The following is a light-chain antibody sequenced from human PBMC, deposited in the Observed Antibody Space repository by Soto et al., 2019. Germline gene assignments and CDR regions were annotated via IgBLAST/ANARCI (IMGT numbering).Light chain of an antibody. Sequence: DIQMTQSPASLDASVGDRVTITCQASQDITRYLNWYQHKPGRAPQLLINDVSSLETGVPSRFSASGSGTQFTLTINGLQPEDLATYYCQHYDVAPSTFGGGTKVALK. V-gene: IGKV1-33*01. CDR1: QDITRY. J-gene: IGKJ4*01. CDR3: QHYDVAPST. CDR2: DVS.